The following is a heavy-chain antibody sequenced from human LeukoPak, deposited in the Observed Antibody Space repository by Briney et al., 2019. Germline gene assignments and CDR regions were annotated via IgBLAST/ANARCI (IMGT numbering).Heavy chain of an antibody. Sequence: SVKVSCKASGGTFSSYAISWVRQAPGQGLEWMGRIIPIFGAANYAQKFQGRVTIITDESTSTAYMELSSLKSEDTAVYYCARGGERAVSSGYCGYWGQGTLVTVSS. V-gene: IGHV1-69*05. D-gene: IGHD3-22*01. CDR2: IIPIFGAA. CDR1: GGTFSSYA. CDR3: ARGGERAVSSGYCGY. J-gene: IGHJ4*02.